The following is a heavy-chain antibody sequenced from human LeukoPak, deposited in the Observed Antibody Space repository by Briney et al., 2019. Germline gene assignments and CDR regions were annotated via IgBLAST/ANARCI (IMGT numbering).Heavy chain of an antibody. CDR2: ISENSDNT. Sequence: GGSLRLSCAASGFRFSHYGMSCVREAPGKGLEWVSGISENSDNTYYADSMKGRFTISRDNSRDTLYLQMNSLRGEDTAVYYCAQGLYYFDYWGQGTLVTVSS. V-gene: IGHV3-23*01. CDR3: AQGLYYFDY. J-gene: IGHJ4*02. CDR1: GFRFSHYG. D-gene: IGHD4/OR15-4a*01.